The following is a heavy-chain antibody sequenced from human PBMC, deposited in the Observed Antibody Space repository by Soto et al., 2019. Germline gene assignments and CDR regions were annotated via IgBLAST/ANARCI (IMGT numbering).Heavy chain of an antibody. CDR3: TRVLNSGYPYFDY. CDR1: GGSISSGGYY. D-gene: IGHD3-22*01. Sequence: PSETLSLTCTVSGGSISSGGYYWSWIRQHPGKGLEWIGYIYYSGSTYYNPSLKSRVTISVDTSKNQFSLKLSSVTAADTAVYYCTRVLNSGYPYFDYWGQGTLVTVSS. CDR2: IYYSGST. V-gene: IGHV4-31*03. J-gene: IGHJ4*02.